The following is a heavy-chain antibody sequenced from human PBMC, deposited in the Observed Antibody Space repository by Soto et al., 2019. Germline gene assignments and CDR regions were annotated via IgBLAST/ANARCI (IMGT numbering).Heavy chain of an antibody. Sequence: GGSLRLSCAASGFSVRNNYMSWVRQAPGKGLEWVSVIYSGGSTYYAESVKGRFTISRDNSKNTLYLQMNSLRGEDTAVYYCARGEPDNVLVKASVPTFQHWGQGTLVTVSS. D-gene: IGHD2-2*01. CDR2: IYSGGST. CDR1: GFSVRNNY. J-gene: IGHJ1*01. CDR3: ARGEPDNVLVKASVPTFQH. V-gene: IGHV3-66*01.